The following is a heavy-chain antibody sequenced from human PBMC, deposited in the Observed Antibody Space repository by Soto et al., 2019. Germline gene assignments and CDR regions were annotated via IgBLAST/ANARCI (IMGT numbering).Heavy chain of an antibody. CDR1: GFTFSSYA. CDR3: ARAPGLMVYALEYYFDY. J-gene: IGHJ4*02. Sequence: QVQLVESGGGVVQPGRSLRLSCAASGFTFSSYAMHWVRQAPGKGLEWVAVISYDGSNKYYADSVKGRFTISRDNSKNTLYLQMNSLRAEDTAVYYCARAPGLMVYALEYYFDYWGQGTLVTVSS. CDR2: ISYDGSNK. D-gene: IGHD2-8*01. V-gene: IGHV3-30-3*01.